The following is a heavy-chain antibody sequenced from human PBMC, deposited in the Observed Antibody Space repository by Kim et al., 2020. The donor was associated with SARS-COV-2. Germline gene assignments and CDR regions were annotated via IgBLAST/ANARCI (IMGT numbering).Heavy chain of an antibody. CDR3: ASIGPLFSIAVAYGMDV. CDR2: INTNTGDT. D-gene: IGHD6-19*01. J-gene: IGHJ6*02. Sequence: ASVKVSCKASGYTFTTYAMNWVRQAPGQGLEWMGWINTNTGDTTYAQGFTGRFVFSLDTSVSTAYLQISSLKAEDTAVYYCASIGPLFSIAVAYGMDVWGQGTTVTVSS. V-gene: IGHV7-4-1*02. CDR1: GYTFTTYA.